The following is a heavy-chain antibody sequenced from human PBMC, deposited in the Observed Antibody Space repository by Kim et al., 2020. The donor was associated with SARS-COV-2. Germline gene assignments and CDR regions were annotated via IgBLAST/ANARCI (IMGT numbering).Heavy chain of an antibody. CDR1: GGSISSSSYY. Sequence: SETLSLTCTVSGGSISSSSYYWGWIRQPPGKGLEWIGSIYYSGSTYYNPSLKSRVTISVDTSKNQFSLKLSSVTAADTAVYYCARGIRYMDVWGKGTTVTVSS. J-gene: IGHJ6*03. V-gene: IGHV4-39*01. D-gene: IGHD5-18*01. CDR3: ARGIRYMDV. CDR2: IYYSGST.